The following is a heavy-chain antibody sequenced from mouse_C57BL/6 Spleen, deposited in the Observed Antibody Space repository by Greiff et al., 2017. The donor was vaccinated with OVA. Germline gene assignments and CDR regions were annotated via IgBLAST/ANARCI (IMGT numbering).Heavy chain of an antibody. V-gene: IGHV1-50*01. CDR3: ARSKGTGYARDA. J-gene: IGHJ4*01. D-gene: IGHD3-3*01. Sequence: QVQLQQPGAELVKPGASVKLSCKASGYTFTSYWMQWVKQRPGQGLEWIGEIDPSDSYTNYNQKFKGKATLTVDTSSSTAYMQLSSLTSEDSAVYYGARSKGTGYARDAWGQGTSVTVSS. CDR2: IDPSDSYT. CDR1: GYTFTSYW.